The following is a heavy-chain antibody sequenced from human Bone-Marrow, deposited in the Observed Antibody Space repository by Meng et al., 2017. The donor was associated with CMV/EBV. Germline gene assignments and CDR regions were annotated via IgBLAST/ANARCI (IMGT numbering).Heavy chain of an antibody. V-gene: IGHV4-34*01. J-gene: IGHJ6*02. CDR3: ARVTGSTMVRGVITKGYGMDV. CDR1: GGSFSGYY. Sequence: SETLSLTCAVYGGSFSGYYWSWIRQPPGKGLEWIGEINHSGSTNYNPSLKSRVTISVDTSKNQFSLKLSSVTAADTAVYYCARVTGSTMVRGVITKGYGMDVWGQGTTVTVSS. CDR2: INHSGST. D-gene: IGHD3-10*01.